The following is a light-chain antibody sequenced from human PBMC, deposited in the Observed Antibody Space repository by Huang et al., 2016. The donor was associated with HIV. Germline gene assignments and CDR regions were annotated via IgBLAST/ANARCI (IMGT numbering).Light chain of an antibody. V-gene: IGKV3-15*01. CDR1: QSISTN. J-gene: IGKJ1*01. Sequence: TEMTQFPATLSVSPGESATLSCRASQSISTNLAWYQQKPGQAPRLLIYAAATRATGVPGRFGGSGSGTEFTLTISSLQSEDFAIYYCLQYNTWPKTFGQGTKVDVK. CDR2: AAA. CDR3: LQYNTWPKT.